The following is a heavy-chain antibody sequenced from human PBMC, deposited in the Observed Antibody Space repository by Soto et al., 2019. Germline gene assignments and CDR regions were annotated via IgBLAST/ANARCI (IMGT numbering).Heavy chain of an antibody. CDR3: ATGGHNAGYNFYHGMDV. J-gene: IGHJ6*02. V-gene: IGHV1-69*01. CDR1: GGIFTNNA. Sequence: QVQVVQSGAEVKKPGSSVKVSCKVSGGIFTNNAISWVRQAPGQGLEWLGGVIPLFDTAYYAQIFRGRLRISADGAMTTAYTELSGLTAADTAVYVCATGGHNAGYNFYHGMDVWGQGTTVTVS. D-gene: IGHD3-16*01. CDR2: VIPLFDTA.